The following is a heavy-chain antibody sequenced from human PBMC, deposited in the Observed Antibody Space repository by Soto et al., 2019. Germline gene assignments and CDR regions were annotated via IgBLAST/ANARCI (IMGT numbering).Heavy chain of an antibody. CDR1: GLSISSHPW. Sequence: PSETLSLTCAVYGLSISSHPWWTWVRQAPGKGLEWIGELYHSGGASYNPSLQNRAAISVDSSQNHLSLKLSSVTAADTAVYYCARDNPHYYDSSGAGTGGLFDPWGQGTLVTVSS. CDR3: ARDNPHYYDSSGAGTGGLFDP. J-gene: IGHJ5*02. CDR2: LYHSGGA. D-gene: IGHD3-22*01. V-gene: IGHV4-4*02.